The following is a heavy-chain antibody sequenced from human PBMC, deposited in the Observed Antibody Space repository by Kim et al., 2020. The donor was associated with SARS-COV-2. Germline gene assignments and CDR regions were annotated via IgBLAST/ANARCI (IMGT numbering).Heavy chain of an antibody. CDR1: GGSFSGYY. CDR3: ARGPSLSDVDTAMVRDFDY. Sequence: SETLSLTCAVYGGSFSGYYWSWIRQPPGKGLEWIGEINHSGSTNYNPSLKSRVTISVDTSKNQFSLKLSSVTAADTAVYYCARGPSLSDVDTAMVRDFDYWGQGTLVTVSS. J-gene: IGHJ4*02. D-gene: IGHD5-18*01. CDR2: INHSGST. V-gene: IGHV4-34*01.